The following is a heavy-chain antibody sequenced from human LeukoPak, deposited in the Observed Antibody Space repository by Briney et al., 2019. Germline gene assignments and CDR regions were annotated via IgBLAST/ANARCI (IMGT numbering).Heavy chain of an antibody. Sequence: PGGSLRPSCAASGFTFSSYGMHWARQAPGKGLEWVSGISDGGTSTAYADSVKGRFTISRDNSKTMLYLQMNSLRSEDTAIYYCVKTTRPLGAFDYWGQGTLVTVSS. V-gene: IGHV3-23*01. CDR2: ISDGGTST. J-gene: IGHJ4*02. CDR1: GFTFSSYG. D-gene: IGHD7-27*01. CDR3: VKTTRPLGAFDY.